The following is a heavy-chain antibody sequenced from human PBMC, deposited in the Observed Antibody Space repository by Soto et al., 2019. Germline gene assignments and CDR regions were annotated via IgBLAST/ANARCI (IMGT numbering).Heavy chain of an antibody. CDR3: ARDVGATGD. J-gene: IGHJ4*02. Sequence: QVQLVQSGAEVKKPGASVKVSCKASGYTFTSYAMHWVRQAPGQRLEWMGWINAGTGNTKYSQKFQGRVTITRDTSASTAYLELRSLRSEGTAVYYCARDVGATGDWGQGTLVTVSS. CDR2: INAGTGNT. CDR1: GYTFTSYA. D-gene: IGHD1-26*01. V-gene: IGHV1-3*01.